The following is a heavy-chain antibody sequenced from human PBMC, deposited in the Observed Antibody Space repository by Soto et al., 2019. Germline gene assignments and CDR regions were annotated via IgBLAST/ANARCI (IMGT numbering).Heavy chain of an antibody. D-gene: IGHD2-8*01. J-gene: IGHJ3*02. CDR2: IYPGDSDT. CDR1: AYSFTIYW. Sequence: PGESLKISCEGFAYSFTIYWIGWVRQMPGKGLEWMGIIYPGDSDTRYSPSFQGQVTMSADKSISTAYLQFSSLRASDTAMYYCARRHNGWPFDIWGQGTMVTVSS. CDR3: ARRHNGWPFDI. V-gene: IGHV5-51*01.